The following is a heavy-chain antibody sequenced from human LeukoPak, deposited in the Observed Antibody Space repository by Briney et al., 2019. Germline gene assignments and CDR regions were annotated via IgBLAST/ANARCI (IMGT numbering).Heavy chain of an antibody. V-gene: IGHV3-30-3*01. CDR2: ISYDGSNK. CDR1: GFAFSSYA. J-gene: IGHJ4*02. D-gene: IGHD3-22*01. CDR3: ARAIEGYYDSSGYYFDY. Sequence: PGRSQRLSCAASGFAFSSYAMHWVRQAPGKGLEWVAVISYDGSNKYHADSVKGRFTISRDNSKNTLYLQMNSLRAEDTAVYYCARAIEGYYDSSGYYFDYWGQGTLVTVSS.